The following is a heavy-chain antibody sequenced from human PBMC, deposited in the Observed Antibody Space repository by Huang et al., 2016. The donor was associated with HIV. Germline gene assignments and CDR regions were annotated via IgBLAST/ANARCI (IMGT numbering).Heavy chain of an antibody. CDR2: IKQDESEK. J-gene: IGHJ6*02. Sequence: VESGGRLVQPGGSIRLSCVGSTLSFGAYWMSWVRQTPGKGLEWVAKIKQDESEKYYVESVKGRFNISRDNAKKILFLQMDNVRVEDTATYYCATKTGAMDIWGQGTAVTVS. CDR1: TLSFGAYW. CDR3: ATKTGAMDI. D-gene: IGHD1-7*01. V-gene: IGHV3-7*01.